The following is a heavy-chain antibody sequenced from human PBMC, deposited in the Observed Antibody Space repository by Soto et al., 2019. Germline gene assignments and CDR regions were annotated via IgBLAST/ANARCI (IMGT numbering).Heavy chain of an antibody. CDR2: IIPMFGTG. D-gene: IGHD6-19*01. CDR3: ARENRDDNSGWYSSSDWFDP. Sequence: SVKVSCKASGDTSDSFSISWVRQAPGQGLEWMGGIIPMFGTGNYAQKFQGRLTITADESTGTSYMDLKSLRSEDTAAYFCARENRDDNSGWYSSSDWFDPWGQGTLVTVSS. J-gene: IGHJ5*02. V-gene: IGHV1-69*13. CDR1: GDTSDSFS.